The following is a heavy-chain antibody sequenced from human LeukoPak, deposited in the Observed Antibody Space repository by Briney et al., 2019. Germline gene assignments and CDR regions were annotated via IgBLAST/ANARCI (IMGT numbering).Heavy chain of an antibody. D-gene: IGHD3-22*01. CDR3: AKRGVVIRVILVGFHKEAYYFDS. Sequence: GGSLRLSCAASGFTFSSYAMHWVRQAPGKGLEWVAVISYDGSNKYYADSVKGRFTISRDNSKNTLYLQMNSLRAEDTAVYFCAKRGVVIRVILVGFHKEAYYFDSWGQGALVTVSS. CDR2: ISYDGSNK. CDR1: GFTFSSYA. V-gene: IGHV3-30*04. J-gene: IGHJ4*02.